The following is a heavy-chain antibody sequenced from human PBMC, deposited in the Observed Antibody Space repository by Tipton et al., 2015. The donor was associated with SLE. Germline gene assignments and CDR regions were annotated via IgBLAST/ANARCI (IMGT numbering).Heavy chain of an antibody. V-gene: IGHV1-69*06. D-gene: IGHD6-13*01. Sequence: QSGPEVKKPGSSVKVSCKASGGTFSSYAISWVRQAPGQGLEWMGGIIPIFGTANYAQKFQGRVTITADKSTSTAYMELSSLGSEDTAVYYCARSRASSSLNYFDYWGQGTLVTVSS. J-gene: IGHJ4*02. CDR3: ARSRASSSLNYFDY. CDR1: GGTFSSYA. CDR2: IIPIFGTA.